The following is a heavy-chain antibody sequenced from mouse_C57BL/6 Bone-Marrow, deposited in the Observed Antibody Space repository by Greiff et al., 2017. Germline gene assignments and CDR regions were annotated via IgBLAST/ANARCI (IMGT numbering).Heavy chain of an antibody. J-gene: IGHJ3*01. CDR3: VRGWCAY. CDR1: GFSFNTYA. CDR2: IRSKSNNYAT. Sequence: EADGGLVQPKGSLKLSCAASGFSFNTYAMNWVRQAPGKGLEWVARIRSKSNNYATYYADSVKDRFTISRDDSESMLYLQMNNLKTEDTAMYYCVRGWCAYWGQGTLVTVSA. V-gene: IGHV10-1*01.